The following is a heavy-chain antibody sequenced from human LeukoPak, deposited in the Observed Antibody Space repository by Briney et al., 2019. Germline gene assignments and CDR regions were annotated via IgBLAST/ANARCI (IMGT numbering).Heavy chain of an antibody. CDR1: GFTFSNYW. V-gene: IGHV3-7*01. CDR3: ARGTISSFDP. CDR2: IKQDGTER. J-gene: IGHJ5*02. Sequence: PGGSLRLSCAASGFTFSNYWMDWVRQAPGKGLEWVANIKQDGTERYYVDSVKGRFTISRDNAKNSLYLQMNSLRAEDTALYYCARGTISSFDPWGQGTLVTVSS. D-gene: IGHD1-14*01.